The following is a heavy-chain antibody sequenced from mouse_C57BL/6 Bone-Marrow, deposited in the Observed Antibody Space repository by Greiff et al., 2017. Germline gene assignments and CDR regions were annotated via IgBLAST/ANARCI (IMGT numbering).Heavy chain of an antibody. CDR2: IYPTSGRT. Sequence: QVHVKQPGAELVKPGASVTMSCKASGYTFTSYWLTWVKQRPGQGLEWIGDIYPTSGRTNYNEKFKSKAILTVDTSSNTAYMQLSSLTSEDSAVFYCARSGPLGRSFDYWGQGTTLTVSS. D-gene: IGHD4-1*01. CDR1: GYTFTSYW. J-gene: IGHJ2*01. CDR3: ARSGPLGRSFDY. V-gene: IGHV1-55*01.